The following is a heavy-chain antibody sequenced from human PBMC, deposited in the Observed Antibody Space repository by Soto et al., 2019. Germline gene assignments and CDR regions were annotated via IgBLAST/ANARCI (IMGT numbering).Heavy chain of an antibody. D-gene: IGHD6-13*01. CDR2: ISSSSSYI. CDR3: ARDQQLVQDYYYYGMDV. CDR1: GFTFSSYS. J-gene: IGHJ6*04. Sequence: GGSLRLSCAASGFTFSSYSMNWVRQAPGKGLEWVSSISSSSSYIYYADSVKGRFTISRDNAKNSLYLQMNSLRAEDTAVYYCARDQQLVQDYYYYGMDVWGKGTTVTVSS. V-gene: IGHV3-21*01.